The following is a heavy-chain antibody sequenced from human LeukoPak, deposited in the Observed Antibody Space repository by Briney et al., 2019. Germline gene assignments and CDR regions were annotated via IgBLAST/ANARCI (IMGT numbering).Heavy chain of an antibody. Sequence: PSETLSLTCTVSGGSISSYYWSWIRQPPGKGLEWIGYIYTSGSTNYNPSLKSRVTISVDTSKNQFSLKLSSVTAADTAVYYCARRKDYGGNSERYFDLWGRGTLVTVSS. J-gene: IGHJ2*01. CDR1: GGSISSYY. V-gene: IGHV4-4*09. CDR2: IYTSGST. D-gene: IGHD4-23*01. CDR3: ARRKDYGGNSERYFDL.